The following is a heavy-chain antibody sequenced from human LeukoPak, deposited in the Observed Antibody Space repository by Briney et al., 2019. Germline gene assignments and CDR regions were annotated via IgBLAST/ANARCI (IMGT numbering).Heavy chain of an antibody. CDR1: GFTVSSNY. CDR3: ASHNWFDP. Sequence: GGSLRLSCAASGFTVSSNYMGWVRQAPGKGLEWVSVIYSGGNTFYADSVKGRFTISRDNSKNTLYLQMNSLRAEDTAVYYCASHNWFDPWGQGTLVTVSS. J-gene: IGHJ5*02. V-gene: IGHV3-66*04. CDR2: IYSGGNT.